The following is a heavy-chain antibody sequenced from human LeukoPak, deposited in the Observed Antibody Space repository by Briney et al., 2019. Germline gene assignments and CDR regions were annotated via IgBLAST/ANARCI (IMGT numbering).Heavy chain of an antibody. V-gene: IGHV4-39*07. Sequence: SETLSLTCTVSGGSISSSSYYWGWIRQPPGKGLEWIGSIYYSGSTYYNPSLKSRVTISVDTSKNQFSLKLSSVTAADTAVYYCAKAGYSSSWYQGTFYYYYMDVWGKGTTVTISS. D-gene: IGHD6-13*01. CDR3: AKAGYSSSWYQGTFYYYYMDV. CDR2: IYYSGST. CDR1: GGSISSSSYY. J-gene: IGHJ6*03.